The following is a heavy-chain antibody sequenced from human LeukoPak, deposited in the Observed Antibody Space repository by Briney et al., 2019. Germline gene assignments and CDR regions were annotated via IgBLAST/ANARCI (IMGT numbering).Heavy chain of an antibody. CDR2: IIPIIGTA. V-gene: IGHV1-69*05. CDR1: GGTFSSYA. Sequence: SVKVSCKASGGTFSSYAISWVRQAPGQGLEWMGRIIPIIGTANYAQKFQGRVTTTTDESTSTAYMELSSLRSEDTAVYYCARARPYYYYYYMDVWGKGTTVTVSS. CDR3: ARARPYYYYYYMDV. J-gene: IGHJ6*03.